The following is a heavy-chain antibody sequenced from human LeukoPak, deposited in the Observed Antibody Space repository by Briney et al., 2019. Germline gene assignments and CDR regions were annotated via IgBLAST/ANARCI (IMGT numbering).Heavy chain of an antibody. V-gene: IGHV4-38-2*02. Sequence: PSETLSLTCAVSGYSISSGYYWGWIRQPPGEGLEWIGSIYHSGSTYYNPSLKSRVTISVDTSKNQFSLKLSSVTAADTAVYYCAREGTAGTAFDIWGQGTMVTVSS. J-gene: IGHJ3*02. CDR2: IYHSGST. D-gene: IGHD6-13*01. CDR3: AREGTAGTAFDI. CDR1: GYSISSGYY.